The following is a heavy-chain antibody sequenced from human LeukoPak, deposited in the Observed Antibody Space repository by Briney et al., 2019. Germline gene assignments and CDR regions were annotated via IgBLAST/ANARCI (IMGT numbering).Heavy chain of an antibody. CDR2: ISYDGSNK. CDR1: GFTFSSYG. Sequence: GGSLRLSCAASGFTFSSYGMHWVRQAPGKGLEWVAVISYDGSNKYYADSVKGRFTISRDNSKNTLYLQKNSLRAEDTAVYYCAKTGDDGVYFDYWGQGTLVTVSS. CDR3: AKTGDDGVYFDY. J-gene: IGHJ4*02. D-gene: IGHD7-27*01. V-gene: IGHV3-30*18.